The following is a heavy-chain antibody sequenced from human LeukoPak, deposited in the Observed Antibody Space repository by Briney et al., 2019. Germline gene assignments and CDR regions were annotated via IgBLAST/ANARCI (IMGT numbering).Heavy chain of an antibody. J-gene: IGHJ4*02. V-gene: IGHV4-59*01. CDR3: ARGGWSLDY. CDR2: IYSDGST. Sequence: HPSQRLSLTCTVAGGSISNYYWGWIRQPPGKGLECLGYIYSDGSTNYNPSLRSRVTTSVHTSNNQSSLMLSSVTAADTAVYSCARGGWSLDYWGQGTLVTVSS. CDR1: GGSISNYY. D-gene: IGHD6-19*01.